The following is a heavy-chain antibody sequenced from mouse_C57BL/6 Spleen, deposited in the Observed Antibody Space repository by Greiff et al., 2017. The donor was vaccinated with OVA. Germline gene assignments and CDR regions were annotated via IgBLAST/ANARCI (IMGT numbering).Heavy chain of an antibody. D-gene: IGHD1-1*01. J-gene: IGHJ2*01. V-gene: IGHV1-64*01. Sequence: QVQLKQSGAELVKPGASVKLSCKASGYTFTTYCMHWVKQRPGQGLEWIGMFHPYSGSTKYNEKFKSKATLTVDKSSSTAYMQLSSLTSEDSAVYYCDRCISGDEADDWGQGTTVTVSS. CDR1: GYTFTTYC. CDR3: DRCISGDEADD. CDR2: FHPYSGST.